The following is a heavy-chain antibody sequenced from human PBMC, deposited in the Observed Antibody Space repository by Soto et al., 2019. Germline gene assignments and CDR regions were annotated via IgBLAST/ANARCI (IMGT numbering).Heavy chain of an antibody. Sequence: PGGSLRLSCAAAGFTFSDWWMHWVRQAPGKGLVWVSRINSDGSSTTYADSVKGRFTISRDNGINMVYLEMNSLRAEDTAVYYCARTAHYYESSDAFDIWGQGTTVTVSS. CDR2: INSDGSST. CDR1: GFTFSDWW. V-gene: IGHV3-74*01. D-gene: IGHD3-22*01. CDR3: ARTAHYYESSDAFDI. J-gene: IGHJ3*02.